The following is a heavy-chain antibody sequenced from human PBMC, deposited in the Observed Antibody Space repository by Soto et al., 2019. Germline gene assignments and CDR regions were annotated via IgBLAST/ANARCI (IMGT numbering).Heavy chain of an antibody. J-gene: IGHJ4*01. CDR1: GFNFRSYA. CDR2: ISGSGGTS. V-gene: IGHV3-23*01. CDR3: AKGRGSSWTIDY. D-gene: IGHD6-13*01. Sequence: GGSLRLSCAASGFNFRSYAMSWVRRAPGKGLEWVSAISGSGGTSYFADSVRGRFTISRDNSKSTLYLQLSSLRVEDTAEYFCAKGRGSSWTIDYWGHGTLVTVSS.